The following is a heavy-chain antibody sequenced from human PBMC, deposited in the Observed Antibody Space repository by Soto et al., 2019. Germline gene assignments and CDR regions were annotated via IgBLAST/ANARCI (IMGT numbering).Heavy chain of an antibody. J-gene: IGHJ5*02. CDR2: TYYRSKWNN. V-gene: IGHV6-1*01. CDR3: ARSTLGSNWLDP. CDR1: GDSVSNNRVA. Sequence: PSLTFAISGDSVSNNRVAWNSIRQSPSRGLEWLGRTYYRSKWNNDYALSVKSRITVNPDTSKNQFSLQLNSVTPEDTAVYYCARSTLGSNWLDPWGQGTLVTVSS. D-gene: IGHD3-16*01.